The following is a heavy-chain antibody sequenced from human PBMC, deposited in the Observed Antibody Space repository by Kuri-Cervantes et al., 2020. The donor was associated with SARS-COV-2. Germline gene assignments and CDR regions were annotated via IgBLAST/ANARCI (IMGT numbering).Heavy chain of an antibody. CDR1: GFTFGDYA. V-gene: IGHV3-49*03. Sequence: GESLKISCTASGFTFGDYAMSWFRQAPGKGLEWVGFIRSKAYGGTTEYAASVKGRFTISRDDSKSIAYPQMNSLKTEDTAVYFCASNPLPSGGYIYCSPYYYYMDVWGKGTTVTVSS. CDR2: IRSKAYGGTT. J-gene: IGHJ6*03. D-gene: IGHD5-18*01. CDR3: ASNPLPSGGYIYCSPYYYYMDV.